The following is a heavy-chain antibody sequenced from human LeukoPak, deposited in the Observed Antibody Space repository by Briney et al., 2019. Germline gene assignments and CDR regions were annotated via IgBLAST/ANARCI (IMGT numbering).Heavy chain of an antibody. D-gene: IGHD3-9*01. CDR1: GFTFDDYG. Sequence: GGSLRLSCAASGFTFDDYGMSWVRQAPGKGLEWVSGINWNGGSTGYADSVKGRFTISRDNAKNSLYLQMSSLRAEDTALYYCARGGITIFLSYKYMDVWGKGTTVTVSS. CDR2: INWNGGST. J-gene: IGHJ6*03. CDR3: ARGGITIFLSYKYMDV. V-gene: IGHV3-20*04.